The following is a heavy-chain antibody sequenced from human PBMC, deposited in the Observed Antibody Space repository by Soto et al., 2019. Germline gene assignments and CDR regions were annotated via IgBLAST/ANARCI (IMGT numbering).Heavy chain of an antibody. CDR2: IYYSGST. Sequence: QVQLQESGPGLVKPSETLSLTCTVSGGSISSYYWSWIRQPPGKGLEWIGYIYYSGSTSYNPSLKSRVTISVDTSKNQFSLKLSSVTAADTAVYYCARCRHSSGNYPWYFEYWGQGTLVTVSS. CDR3: ARCRHSSGNYPWYFEY. D-gene: IGHD3-22*01. CDR1: GGSISSYY. V-gene: IGHV4-59*01. J-gene: IGHJ4*02.